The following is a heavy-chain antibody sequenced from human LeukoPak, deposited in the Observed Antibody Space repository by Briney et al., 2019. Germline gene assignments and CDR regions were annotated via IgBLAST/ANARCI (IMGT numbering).Heavy chain of an antibody. D-gene: IGHD6-19*01. V-gene: IGHV4-59*08. CDR2: VYHSGVT. CDR1: CGSVSSSY. J-gene: IGHJ4*02. Sequence: SETLSLTCTVSCGSVSSSYWSWIRQPPGKGLEWIGYVYHSGVTIHNPSLRTRVSISVDSLKNQLSLRLNSVTAADTALYYCARHSNPRRPRAVAGTNFDYWGPGTLVTVSS. CDR3: ARHSNPRRPRAVAGTNFDY.